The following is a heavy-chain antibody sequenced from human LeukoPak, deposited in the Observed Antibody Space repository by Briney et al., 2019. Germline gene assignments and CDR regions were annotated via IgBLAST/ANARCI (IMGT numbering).Heavy chain of an antibody. CDR3: AKAGSGSTGSAFDI. CDR1: GFTFDDYA. V-gene: IGHV3-9*03. J-gene: IGHJ3*02. CDR2: ISWISGSI. D-gene: IGHD3-10*01. Sequence: PGGSLRLSXAASGFTFDDYAMHWVRQAPGKGLEWVSGISWISGSIGYAYSVKGRFTISRDNAKNSLYLQMNSLRAEDMALYYCAKAGSGSTGSAFDIWGQGTMVTVSS.